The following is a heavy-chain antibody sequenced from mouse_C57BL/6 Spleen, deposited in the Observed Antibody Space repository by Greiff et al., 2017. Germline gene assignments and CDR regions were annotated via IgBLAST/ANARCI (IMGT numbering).Heavy chain of an antibody. D-gene: IGHD3-3*01. CDR3: ARGGTWFAY. V-gene: IGHV5-4*01. J-gene: IGHJ3*01. CDR1: GFTFSSYA. Sequence: EVQGVESGGGLVKPGGSLKLSCAASGFTFSSYAMSWVRQTPVKRLEWVATISDGGSYTYYPDNVKGRFTISRDNAKNNLYLQMSHLKSEDTAMYYCARGGTWFAYWGQGTLVTVSA. CDR2: ISDGGSYT.